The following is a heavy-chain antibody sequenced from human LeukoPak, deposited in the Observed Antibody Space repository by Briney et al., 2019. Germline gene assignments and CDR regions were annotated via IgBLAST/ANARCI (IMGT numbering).Heavy chain of an antibody. CDR3: ARADGVGVATPYFQH. D-gene: IGHD6-19*01. CDR2: INQDGSEK. CDR1: GFTFSDYW. V-gene: IGHV3-7*01. Sequence: AGSLRLFYAASGFTFSDYWMSWVRQAPGKGLETVANINQDGSEKHYLDSVRGRFTISRDNAKNSLYLQMNSLRAEDTAVYYCARADGVGVATPYFQHWGQGTLVTVSS. J-gene: IGHJ1*01.